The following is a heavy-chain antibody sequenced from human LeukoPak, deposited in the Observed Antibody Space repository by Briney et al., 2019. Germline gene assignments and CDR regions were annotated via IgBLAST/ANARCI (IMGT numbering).Heavy chain of an antibody. CDR2: IIPIFGTA. V-gene: IGHV1-69*05. CDR1: GSTFSSYA. Sequence: SVTVSCTASGSTFSSYAISWVRQAPGQGLEWMGGIIPIFGTANYAQKFQGRVTITTDESTSTAYMELSSLRSEDTAVYYCARGRVATGFDYWGQGTLVTVSS. CDR3: ARGRVATGFDY. J-gene: IGHJ4*02. D-gene: IGHD5-12*01.